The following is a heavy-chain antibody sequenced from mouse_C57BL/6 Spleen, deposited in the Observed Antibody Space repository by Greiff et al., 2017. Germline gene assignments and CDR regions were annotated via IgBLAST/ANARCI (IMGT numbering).Heavy chain of an antibody. CDR2: IYPGDGDT. CDR3: ARSGKYYDYDVGYFDY. J-gene: IGHJ2*01. V-gene: IGHV1-82*01. CDR1: GYAFSSSW. Sequence: QVQLQQSGPELVKPGASVKISCKASGYAFSSSWMNWVKQRPGKGLEWIGRIYPGDGDTNYNGKFKGKATLTADKSSSTAYMQLSSLTSEDSAVYFCARSGKYYDYDVGYFDYWGQGTTLTVSS. D-gene: IGHD2-4*01.